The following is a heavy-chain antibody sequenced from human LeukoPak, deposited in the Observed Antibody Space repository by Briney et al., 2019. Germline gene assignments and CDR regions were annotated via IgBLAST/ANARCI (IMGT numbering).Heavy chain of an antibody. Sequence: GGSLRLSCAASGFTVSSNYMSWVRQAPGKGLEWVSVIYSGGSTYYADSVKGRFTISRDNSKNTLYLQMNSLRAEDTAVYYCARDVTMVRGVIVYWGQETLVTVSS. J-gene: IGHJ4*02. CDR3: ARDVTMVRGVIVY. CDR2: IYSGGST. CDR1: GFTVSSNY. D-gene: IGHD3-10*01. V-gene: IGHV3-53*01.